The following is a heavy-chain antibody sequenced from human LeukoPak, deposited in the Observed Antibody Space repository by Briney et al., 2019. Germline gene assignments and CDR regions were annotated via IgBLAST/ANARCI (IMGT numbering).Heavy chain of an antibody. Sequence: PSETLSLTCTVSGGSVTSDTYYWRWIRQPPGKGLEWIGYIYYSGSTNYNPSLKSRFTISVDTSKNQFSLKLSSVTAADTAVYYCARSNDNSWYFDYWGQGTLVTVSS. CDR2: IYYSGST. CDR1: GGSVTSDTYY. D-gene: IGHD6-13*01. V-gene: IGHV4-61*01. CDR3: ARSNDNSWYFDY. J-gene: IGHJ4*02.